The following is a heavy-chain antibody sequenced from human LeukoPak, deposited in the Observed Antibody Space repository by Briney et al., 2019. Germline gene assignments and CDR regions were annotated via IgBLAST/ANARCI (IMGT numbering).Heavy chain of an antibody. CDR2: IYYSGRT. Sequence: PSETLSLTCTVSGGSISSYYWSWIRQPPGKGLEWIGYIYYSGRTTYNPSLKSRVTLSVDTSKNQFSLKLSSVTAADTAVYYCARRDPRGDFDYWGQGTLVTVSS. CDR1: GGSISSYY. CDR3: ARRDPRGDFDY. V-gene: IGHV4-59*08. J-gene: IGHJ4*02.